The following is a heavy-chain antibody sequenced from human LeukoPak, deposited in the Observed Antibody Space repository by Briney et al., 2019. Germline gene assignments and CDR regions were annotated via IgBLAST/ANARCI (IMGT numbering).Heavy chain of an antibody. Sequence: SETLSLTCTVSGGSISSSSYYWGWIRQPPGKGLEWIGSIYHSGSTNYNPSLKSRVTISVDKSKNQFSLKLSSVTAADTAVYYCARVVAAAGFSVDYWGQGILVTVSS. D-gene: IGHD6-13*01. CDR2: IYHSGST. V-gene: IGHV4-39*07. CDR3: ARVVAAAGFSVDY. CDR1: GGSISSSSYY. J-gene: IGHJ4*02.